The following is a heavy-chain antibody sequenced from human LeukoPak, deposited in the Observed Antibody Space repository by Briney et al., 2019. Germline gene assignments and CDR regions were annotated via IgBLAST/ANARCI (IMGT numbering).Heavy chain of an antibody. Sequence: GGSLRLSCAASGFTFSSYSMKWVRQAPGKGLEWVSSISSSSSYIYYADSVKGRFTISRDNAKNSLYLQMNSLRAEDTAVYYCARDSREGYGDYHYYGMDVWGQGTTVTVSS. J-gene: IGHJ6*02. CDR2: ISSSSSYI. CDR3: ARDSREGYGDYHYYGMDV. CDR1: GFTFSSYS. V-gene: IGHV3-21*01. D-gene: IGHD4-17*01.